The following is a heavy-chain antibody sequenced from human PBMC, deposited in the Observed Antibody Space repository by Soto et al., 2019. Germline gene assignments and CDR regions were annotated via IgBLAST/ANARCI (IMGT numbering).Heavy chain of an antibody. Sequence: QVQLVQSGAEVKKPGSSVKVSCKGSGGTFSSYAISWVRQAPGQGLEWMGGSIPISGTANYAQKFQGRVTITADESTSTAYMELSSLRSEDTAVYYCARSQGSSTSLEIYYYYYYGMDVWGQGTTVTVSS. D-gene: IGHD2-2*01. J-gene: IGHJ6*02. CDR2: SIPISGTA. CDR3: ARSQGSSTSLEIYYYYYYGMDV. CDR1: GGTFSSYA. V-gene: IGHV1-69*01.